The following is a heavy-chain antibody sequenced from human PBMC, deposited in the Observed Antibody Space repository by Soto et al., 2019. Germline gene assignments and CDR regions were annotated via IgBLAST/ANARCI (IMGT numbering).Heavy chain of an antibody. V-gene: IGHV3-33*01. CDR3: ASYETQLERRPSYGKDV. J-gene: IGHJ6*02. CDR2: MWYDRGSK. CDR1: GFTFSNYS. D-gene: IGHD1-1*01. Sequence: QMQLVESGGGVVQPGKSLRLSCIASGFTFSNYSMHWVRQAPGKGLEWVAAMWYDRGSKFYADSVKGRFTISRDNSKNTLYPQMTSLSADDTAVYYCASYETQLERRPSYGKDVWGQGTTVIVSS.